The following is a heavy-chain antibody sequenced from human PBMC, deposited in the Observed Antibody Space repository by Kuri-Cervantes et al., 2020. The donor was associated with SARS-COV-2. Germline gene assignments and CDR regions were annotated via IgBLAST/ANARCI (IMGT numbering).Heavy chain of an antibody. J-gene: IGHJ4*02. CDR2: IYHSGST. CDR3: ARSLLVGATLYLDY. V-gene: IGHV4-38-2*01. D-gene: IGHD1-26*01. CDR1: GYSISSGYY. Sequence: SETLSLTCAVSGYSISSGYYWGWIRQPPGKGLEWIGSIYHSGSTQYNPSLMSRVTISVDTSKNQFSLKLASVTAADTAVYYCARSLLVGATLYLDYWGQGTLVTVSS.